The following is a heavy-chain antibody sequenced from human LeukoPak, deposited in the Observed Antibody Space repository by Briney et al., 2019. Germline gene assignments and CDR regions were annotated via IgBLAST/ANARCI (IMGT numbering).Heavy chain of an antibody. CDR1: KFTFSDYA. CDR2: IGGPGSDT. D-gene: IGHD2/OR15-2a*01. Sequence: PGGSLRLSCAASKFTFSDYAMSWVRQAPGKGPEWVSSIGGPGSDTYYADSVKGRFTISRDNSETTLYLQMNSLRAEDTAVYYCARQNNYFEYWGQGTLVTVSS. CDR3: ARQNNYFEY. J-gene: IGHJ4*02. V-gene: IGHV3-23*01.